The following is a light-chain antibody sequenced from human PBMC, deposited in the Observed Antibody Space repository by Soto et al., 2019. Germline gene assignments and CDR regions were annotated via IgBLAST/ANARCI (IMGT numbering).Light chain of an antibody. CDR2: DAS. J-gene: IGKJ1*01. CDR3: QQYAGSPIT. Sequence: EIVASHSTATLSVYPGESSTLSCRASQSFSSDLAWHQQKPGQAPRILMYDASTRATGISARFSGSGSGTDFTLTIRRLEPEDFALYYCQQYAGSPITFGQGTKVDIK. CDR1: QSFSSD. V-gene: IGKV3-15*01.